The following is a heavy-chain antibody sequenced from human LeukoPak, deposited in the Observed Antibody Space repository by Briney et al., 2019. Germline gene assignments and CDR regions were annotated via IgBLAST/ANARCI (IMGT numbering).Heavy chain of an antibody. CDR3: ARRSSIFGAVIIPLDAFDI. Sequence: PSETLSLTCAVYGGSFSGYYWSWIRQPPGKGLEWIGEINHSGSTNYNPSLKSRVTISVDTSKNQFSLKLSSVTAADTAVYYCARRSSIFGAVIIPLDAFDIWGQGTMVTVSS. CDR2: INHSGST. J-gene: IGHJ3*02. D-gene: IGHD3-3*01. V-gene: IGHV4-34*01. CDR1: GGSFSGYY.